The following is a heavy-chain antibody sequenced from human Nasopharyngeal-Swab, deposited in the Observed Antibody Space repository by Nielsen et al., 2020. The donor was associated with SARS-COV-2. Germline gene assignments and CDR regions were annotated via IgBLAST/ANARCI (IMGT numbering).Heavy chain of an antibody. CDR2: ISYDGSNE. CDR3: AKDVHADYGGIDY. CDR1: GFTFSNSG. J-gene: IGHJ4*02. V-gene: IGHV3-30*18. Sequence: GGSLRLSCAASGFTFSNSGMDWVRQAPGEGLEWVAVISYDGSNEYYGDSVKGRFTISRDNSKNTLYLQMNSLRVDDTAVYYCAKDVHADYGGIDYWGQGTLVTVSS. D-gene: IGHD4/OR15-4a*01.